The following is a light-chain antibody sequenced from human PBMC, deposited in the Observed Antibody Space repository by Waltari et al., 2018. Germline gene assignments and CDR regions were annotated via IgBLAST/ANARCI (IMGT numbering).Light chain of an antibody. J-gene: IGKJ1*01. CDR1: QSGRGS. V-gene: IGKV3-20*01. Sequence: SCRARQSGRGSLAWYQQKAGQAPRLLIYGASSRATGIPDRFSGSGSGTDFSLTISRLEPEDFAVYYCQHYVRLPATFGQGTKVEI. CDR2: GAS. CDR3: QHYVRLPAT.